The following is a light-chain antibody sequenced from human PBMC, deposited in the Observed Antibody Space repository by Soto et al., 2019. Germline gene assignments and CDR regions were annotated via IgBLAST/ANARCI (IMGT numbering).Light chain of an antibody. CDR2: DAS. CDR3: QQYGSSPLT. V-gene: IGKV3-20*01. CDR1: QSVGNNY. Sequence: EIVLTQSPGTLSLSPGERATLSCRASQSVGNNYLVWYQQKPGQAPRFLMYDASTRATGKPDRFNGSGYGTAFTLTISRLEPEDFEVYYCQQYGSSPLTFGGGTKVEIK. J-gene: IGKJ4*01.